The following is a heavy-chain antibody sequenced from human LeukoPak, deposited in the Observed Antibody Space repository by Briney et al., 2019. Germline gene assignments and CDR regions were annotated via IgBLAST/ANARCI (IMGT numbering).Heavy chain of an antibody. D-gene: IGHD2-21*02. CDR2: ISYDGSNK. V-gene: IGHV3-30*03. CDR1: GFTFSSYG. J-gene: IGHJ3*02. Sequence: GGSLRLSCAASGFTFSSYGMHWVRQAPGKGLEWVAVISYDGSNKYYADSVKGRFTISRDNSKNTLYLQMNSLRAEDTAVYYCARDQRYCGGDCYDAFDIWGQGTMVTVSS. CDR3: ARDQRYCGGDCYDAFDI.